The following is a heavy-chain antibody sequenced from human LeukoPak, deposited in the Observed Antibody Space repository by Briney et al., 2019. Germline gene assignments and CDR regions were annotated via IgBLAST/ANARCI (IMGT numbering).Heavy chain of an antibody. CDR2: IYPGDSDT. CDR3: AAHTAVPGRDEAFDI. J-gene: IGHJ3*02. D-gene: IGHD6-19*01. Sequence: GESLKISCKGSGYSFTSYWIGWVRQMPGKGLEWMGIIYPGDSDTRYSPSLQGQVTISADKSISTAYLQWRSLETSDTAMYYCAAHTAVPGRDEAFDIWGQGTKVTVSS. V-gene: IGHV5-51*01. CDR1: GYSFTSYW.